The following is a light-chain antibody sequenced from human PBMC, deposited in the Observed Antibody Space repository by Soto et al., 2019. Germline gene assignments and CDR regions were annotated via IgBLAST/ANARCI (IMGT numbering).Light chain of an antibody. Sequence: IQLTQSPPSLSASVGDRVTITCRAGQDIGSALAWYQQRPGKAPKLLLYDASNLEAGVPSRFSGSGSGTDFTLTITSLRPEDFATYYCQQFNGFSLTFGGGTKVQIK. V-gene: IGKV1-13*02. J-gene: IGKJ4*01. CDR1: QDIGSA. CDR3: QQFNGFSLT. CDR2: DAS.